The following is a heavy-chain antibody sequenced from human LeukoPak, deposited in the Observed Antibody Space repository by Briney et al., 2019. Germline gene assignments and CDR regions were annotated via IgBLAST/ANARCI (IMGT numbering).Heavy chain of an antibody. J-gene: IGHJ4*02. CDR3: ARSGLLWFGTPGY. CDR2: INPNSGGT. D-gene: IGHD3-10*01. Sequence: ASVKVSCKASGYTFTSYGVNWVRQAPGQGLEWMGWINPNSGGTNYAQKFQGRVTMTRDTSISTAYMELSRLRSDDTAVYYCARSGLLWFGTPGYWGQGTLVTVSS. V-gene: IGHV1-2*02. CDR1: GYTFTSYG.